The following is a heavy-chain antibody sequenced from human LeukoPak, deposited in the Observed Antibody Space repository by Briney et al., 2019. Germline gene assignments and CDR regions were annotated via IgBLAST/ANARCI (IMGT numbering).Heavy chain of an antibody. J-gene: IGHJ4*02. V-gene: IGHV1-69*13. CDR1: GYTFTSYG. CDR3: ARDATEGRSLMLY. D-gene: IGHD2-8*01. CDR2: IIPIFGSA. Sequence: WASVKVSCKASGYTFTSYGISWVRQAPGQGLEWMGGIIPIFGSANYAQKFQGRVTITADESTSTAYMELNSLRSEDTAVYYCARDATEGRSLMLYWGQGTLVTVSS.